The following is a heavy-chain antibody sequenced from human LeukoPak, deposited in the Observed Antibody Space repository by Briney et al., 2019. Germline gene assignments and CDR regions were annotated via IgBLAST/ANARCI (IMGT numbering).Heavy chain of an antibody. CDR2: TGVSGS. Sequence: GGSLRLSCAASGFTFSSSAMTWVRQVLGKGLEWVSTTGVSGSYYADSVKGRFTISRDNSKNTLYLQMNSLRAEDTAVYYCARGAVAPPEYFQHWGQGTLVTVSS. CDR3: ARGAVAPPEYFQH. J-gene: IGHJ1*01. D-gene: IGHD6-19*01. CDR1: GFTFSSSA. V-gene: IGHV3-23*01.